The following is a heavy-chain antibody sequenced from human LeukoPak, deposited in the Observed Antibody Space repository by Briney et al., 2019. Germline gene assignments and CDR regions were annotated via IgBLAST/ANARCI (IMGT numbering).Heavy chain of an antibody. Sequence: GRSLRLSCAASGFTFDDYAMHWVRQAPGKGLEWVSAISGSGGSTYYADSVKGRFTISRDNSKNTLYLQMNSLRAEDTAVYYCAKGRIAAAGTWDYFDYWGQGTLVTVSS. V-gene: IGHV3-23*01. D-gene: IGHD6-13*01. CDR1: GFTFDDYA. J-gene: IGHJ4*02. CDR3: AKGRIAAAGTWDYFDY. CDR2: ISGSGGST.